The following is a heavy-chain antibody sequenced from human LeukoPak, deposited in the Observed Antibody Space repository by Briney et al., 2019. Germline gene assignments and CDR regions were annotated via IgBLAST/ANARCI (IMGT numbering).Heavy chain of an antibody. J-gene: IGHJ4*02. D-gene: IGHD6-13*01. CDR2: IKQDGSEK. Sequence: GGSLRLSCAASGFTFSSYWMTWVRQVPGKGLEWVANIKQDGSEKYYVDSVTGRFAISRDNAKNSLYLQMNSLGPEDTAVYYCARMSTSSWFFCDYWGQGTLVTVSS. CDR1: GFTFSSYW. CDR3: ARMSTSSWFFCDY. V-gene: IGHV3-7*01.